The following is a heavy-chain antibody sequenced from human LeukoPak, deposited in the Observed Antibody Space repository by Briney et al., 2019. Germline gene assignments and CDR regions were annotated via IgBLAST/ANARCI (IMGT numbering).Heavy chain of an antibody. V-gene: IGHV1-2*02. J-gene: IGHJ4*02. Sequence: ASVKVTCKASGYTFTGNNIHWVRQAPGQGLECMGWIRPNSGYTNYAQKFRSRVTMTRDTSSSTAYLELSGLRSDDTAVYYCARAYNSAYGGQFFDSWGQGTLVAVSS. CDR3: ARAYNSAYGGQFFDS. CDR2: IRPNSGYT. CDR1: GYTFTGNN. D-gene: IGHD5-18*01.